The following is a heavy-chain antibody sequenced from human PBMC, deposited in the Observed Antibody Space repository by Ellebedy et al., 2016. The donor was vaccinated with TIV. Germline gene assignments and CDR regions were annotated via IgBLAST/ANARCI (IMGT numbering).Heavy chain of an antibody. Sequence: GESLKISCAASGFTVSNNYMSWVRQAPGKGLEWVSAISGSGDSPHYADSVKGRFTISRDTSKNTLYLKMNSLRAEDTAVYYCAKDRFSSAWYGGYFDYWGQGTLVTVSS. V-gene: IGHV3-23*01. CDR1: GFTVSNNY. J-gene: IGHJ4*02. CDR2: ISGSGDSP. CDR3: AKDRFSSAWYGGYFDY. D-gene: IGHD6-19*01.